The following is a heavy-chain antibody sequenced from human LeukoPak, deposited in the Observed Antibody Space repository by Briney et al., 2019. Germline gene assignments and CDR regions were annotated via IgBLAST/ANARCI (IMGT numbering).Heavy chain of an antibody. CDR1: GFTFSSYW. V-gene: IGHV3-74*01. CDR3: ARGGYGDFDFDY. J-gene: IGHJ4*01. Sequence: PGGSLRLSCAASGFTFSSYWMHWVRQAPGKGLVWVSRINSDGSSTSYADSVKGRFTISRDNAKNTLYLQMNSLRAEDTAVYYCARGGYGDFDFDYWGHGTLVTVSS. D-gene: IGHD4-17*01. CDR2: INSDGSST.